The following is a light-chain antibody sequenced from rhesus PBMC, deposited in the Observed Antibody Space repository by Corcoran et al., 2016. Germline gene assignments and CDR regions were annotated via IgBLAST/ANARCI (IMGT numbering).Light chain of an antibody. CDR3: QHYNSAPYN. Sequence: DIQMTQSPSSLSASVGDRVTITCRASQDISSWLAWSPQKPVKAPKLLIYEESSLPSGVPLRFSGRGAGKDFTLTISSRQPEEFATYYCQHYNSAPYNFGQGTKVEI. CDR2: EES. J-gene: IGKJ2*01. CDR1: QDISSW. V-gene: IGKV1-21*01.